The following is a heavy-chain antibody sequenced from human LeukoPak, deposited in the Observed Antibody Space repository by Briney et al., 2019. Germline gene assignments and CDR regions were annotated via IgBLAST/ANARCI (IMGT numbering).Heavy chain of an antibody. Sequence: ASVKVSCKTSGYSFTDYGISWLRQAPGQRPEWMGWITGYNGNTGNAQKFQDRVTMTIDTSTATAYMELRSLRSDDTAVYYCARDLETTEPYYYYGMDVWGQGATVTVSS. CDR2: ITGYNGNT. CDR3: ARDLETTEPYYYYGMDV. V-gene: IGHV1-18*01. D-gene: IGHD4-11*01. J-gene: IGHJ6*02. CDR1: GYSFTDYG.